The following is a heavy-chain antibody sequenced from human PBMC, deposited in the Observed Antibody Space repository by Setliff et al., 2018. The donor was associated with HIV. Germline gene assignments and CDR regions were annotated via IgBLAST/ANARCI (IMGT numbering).Heavy chain of an antibody. CDR3: VRDLARVIAH. D-gene: IGHD2-21*01. J-gene: IGHJ4*02. CDR1: GFTFDDYA. Sequence: GGSLRLSCAASGFTFDDYAMHWVRQAPGKGLEWVSGINWSSRNMGYADSVKGRFTISRDNAKSFLYLQMDSLRAEDTALYYCVRDLARVIAHWGQGTLVTVSS. CDR2: INWSSRNM. V-gene: IGHV3-9*01.